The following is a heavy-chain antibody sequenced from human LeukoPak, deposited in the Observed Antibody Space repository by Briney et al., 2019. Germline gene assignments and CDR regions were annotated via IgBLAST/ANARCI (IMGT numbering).Heavy chain of an antibody. CDR1: GYSFTSYW. CDR3: ARHEDCGGGCYSVDY. CDR2: IYPGDSDT. J-gene: IGHJ4*02. V-gene: IGHV5-51*01. Sequence: GESLKISCKGSGYSFTSYWIGWVRQMPGKGLEWMGIIYPGDSDTRYSPSFQGQVTISADKSISTAYLQWSSLKASDTAMYYCARHEDCGGGCYSVDYWGQGTLVTVPS. D-gene: IGHD2-21*02.